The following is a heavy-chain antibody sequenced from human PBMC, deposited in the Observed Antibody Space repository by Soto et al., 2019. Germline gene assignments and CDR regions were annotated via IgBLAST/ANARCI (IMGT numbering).Heavy chain of an antibody. V-gene: IGHV4-59*01. CDR1: VGSFSVYY. D-gene: IGHD1-26*01. CDR2: IYASGSP. Sequence: PSETLSLTCTISVGSFSVYYWSWIRQSTGQGLEWIGYIYASGSPYYNPPLRSRVTISADTSKNQISLKLTSPTAADTAVYYCARGVGSSPPQYWGRGTLVTVSS. CDR3: ARGVGSSPPQY. J-gene: IGHJ4*02.